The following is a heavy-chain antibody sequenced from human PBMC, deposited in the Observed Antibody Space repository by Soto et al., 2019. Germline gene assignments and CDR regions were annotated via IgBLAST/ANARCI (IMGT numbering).Heavy chain of an antibody. CDR1: GGSISSYY. J-gene: IGHJ4*02. Sequence: QVQLQESGPGLVKPSETLSLTCTVSGGSISSYYWSWIRQPPGKGLEWIGYIYYSGSTNYNPSLKGRVTISVDTSKNQISLKLSTVTAADTAVYYCARRYGVAYDFWGQGTLVTVSS. CDR3: ARRYGVAYDF. CDR2: IYYSGST. V-gene: IGHV4-59*08. D-gene: IGHD1-20*01.